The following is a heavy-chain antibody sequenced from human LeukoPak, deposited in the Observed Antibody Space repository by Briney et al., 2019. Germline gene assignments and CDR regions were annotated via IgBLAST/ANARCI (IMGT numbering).Heavy chain of an antibody. CDR2: IYYSGST. V-gene: IGHV4-39*01. CDR1: GGSISSTSYY. D-gene: IGHD5-18*01. Sequence: SETLSLTCIVSGGSISSTSYYWGWIRQPPGKGLEWIGSIYYSGSTYYNPSLKSRVTISVDTSKNQFSLKLSSVTAADTAVYYCARRFADTSTGAFDIWGQGTMVTVSS. CDR3: ARRFADTSTGAFDI. J-gene: IGHJ3*02.